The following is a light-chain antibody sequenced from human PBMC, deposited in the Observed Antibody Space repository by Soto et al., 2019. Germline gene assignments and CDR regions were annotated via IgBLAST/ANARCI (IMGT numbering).Light chain of an antibody. J-gene: IGLJ2*01. V-gene: IGLV1-40*01. CDR2: GNN. CDR1: SSNIGAGYD. CDR3: QSHDTSLRGSI. Sequence: QSVLTQPPSVSGAPGQRVTIPCTGSSSNIGAGYDVHWYQQLPGTAPKLLIYGNNNRPSGVPDRFSGSKSGTSASLAITGLQAEDEADYYCQSHDTSLRGSIFGGGTKVTVL.